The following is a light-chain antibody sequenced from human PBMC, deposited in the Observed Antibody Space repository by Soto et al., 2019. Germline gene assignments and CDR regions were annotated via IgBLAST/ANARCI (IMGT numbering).Light chain of an antibody. V-gene: IGKV3D-15*01. CDR3: QQYKDWPRT. Sequence: EIVLTQSPATLSSFPGDRVTLSCRASQSVSKWYVAWYQVKPGQAPRLVIYGASSRATGIPDRFSGGGSGTEFTLTISSLQSDDFAFYYCQQYKDWPRTFGQGTKVDIK. CDR2: GAS. CDR1: QSVSKWY. J-gene: IGKJ1*01.